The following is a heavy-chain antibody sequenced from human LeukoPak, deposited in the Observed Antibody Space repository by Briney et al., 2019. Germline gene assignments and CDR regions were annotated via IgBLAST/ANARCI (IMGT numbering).Heavy chain of an antibody. J-gene: IGHJ6*03. V-gene: IGHV4-34*01. CDR1: GGSLSGYY. CDR3: ARLYGSGSYYYYYMDV. D-gene: IGHD3-10*01. Sequence: SETLSLTCAVYGGSLSGYYWSWIRQPPGKGLEWIGEINHSGSTNYNPSLKSRVTISVDTSKNQFSLKLSSVTAADTAVYYCARLYGSGSYYYYYMDVWGKGTTVTVSS. CDR2: INHSGST.